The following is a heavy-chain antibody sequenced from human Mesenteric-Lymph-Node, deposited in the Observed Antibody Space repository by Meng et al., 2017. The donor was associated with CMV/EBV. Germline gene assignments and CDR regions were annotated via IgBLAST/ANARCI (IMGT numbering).Heavy chain of an antibody. Sequence: GESLKISCAASGFTFSDYYMSWIRQAPGKGLEWVSYISSSGSTIYYADSVKGRFTISRDNAKNSLYLQMNSLRAEDTAVYYCARDRAPNAAVAFRYWGQGTLVTVSS. CDR2: ISSSGSTI. J-gene: IGHJ4*02. V-gene: IGHV3-11*01. CDR3: ARDRAPNAAVAFRY. CDR1: GFTFSDYY. D-gene: IGHD6-13*01.